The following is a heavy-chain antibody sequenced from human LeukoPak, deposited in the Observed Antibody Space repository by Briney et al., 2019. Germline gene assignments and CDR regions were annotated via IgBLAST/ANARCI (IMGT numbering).Heavy chain of an antibody. Sequence: GGSLRLSCAASGFTFSGFWMSWVRQAPGKGLQWVANIKKDGSEEYYVDSVKGRFTISRDNAKNSVYLQMNSLRAEDTAVYYCAGGSGWLIDYWGQGTLVTVSS. J-gene: IGHJ4*02. CDR2: IKKDGSEE. D-gene: IGHD6-19*01. V-gene: IGHV3-7*04. CDR1: GFTFSGFW. CDR3: AGGSGWLIDY.